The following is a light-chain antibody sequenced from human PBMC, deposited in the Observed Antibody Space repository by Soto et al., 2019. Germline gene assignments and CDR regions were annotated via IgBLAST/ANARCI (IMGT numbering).Light chain of an antibody. CDR3: CSYAGTFYV. J-gene: IGLJ1*01. Sequence: QSALTQPASVSGSPGQSITISCTGTXSDVGSYNLVSWYQQHPGKAPKLMIYEGSKRPSGVSNRFSGSKSGNTASLTISGLQAEDEADYYCCSYAGTFYVFGTGTKVTVL. CDR2: EGS. V-gene: IGLV2-23*01. CDR1: XSDVGSYNL.